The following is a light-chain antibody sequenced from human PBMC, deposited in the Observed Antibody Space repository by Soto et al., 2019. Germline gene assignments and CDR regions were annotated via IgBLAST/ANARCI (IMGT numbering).Light chain of an antibody. CDR2: DAT. CDR3: QQRSKWPVT. Sequence: EIVLTQSPATLSLSPGERATLSCRASQSVNSYLAWYQQKPGQAPRLLIYDATSRATGIPARFSGSGSGTDFTLTISSLEPEDFAVYYCQQRSKWPVTFGGGTKVAIK. J-gene: IGKJ4*01. V-gene: IGKV3-11*01. CDR1: QSVNSY.